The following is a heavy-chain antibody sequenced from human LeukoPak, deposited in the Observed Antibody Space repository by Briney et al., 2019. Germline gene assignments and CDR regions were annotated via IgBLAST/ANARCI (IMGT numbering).Heavy chain of an antibody. CDR2: ISSDWSST. V-gene: IGHV3-74*01. CDR3: ARETVAGPHFDY. Sequence: GGSLRLSCAASGFTFSSYWMHWVRQAPGKGLVSVTRISSDWSSTIYADSVKGRFTISRDNAKNTLYLQMNSLRAEDTAVYYCARETVAGPHFDYWGQGTLVTVSS. D-gene: IGHD6-19*01. J-gene: IGHJ4*02. CDR1: GFTFSSYW.